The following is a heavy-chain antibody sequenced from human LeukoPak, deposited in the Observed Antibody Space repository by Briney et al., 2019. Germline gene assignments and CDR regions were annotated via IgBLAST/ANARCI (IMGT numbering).Heavy chain of an antibody. CDR1: GLTFSSSA. V-gene: IGHV3-23*01. CDR3: AINGSSWYDY. Sequence: GGSLRLSCAAYGLTFSSSAMSWVRQAPGKGLEWVSSISGSGYVTYYADSVKGRFTLSRDNFENTLYLRMNSLRAEDTAVYYCAINGSSWYDYWGQGTLVTVSS. D-gene: IGHD6-13*01. CDR2: ISGSGYVT. J-gene: IGHJ4*02.